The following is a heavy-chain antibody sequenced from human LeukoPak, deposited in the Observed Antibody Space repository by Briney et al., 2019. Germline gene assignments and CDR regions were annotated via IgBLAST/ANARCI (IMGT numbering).Heavy chain of an antibody. CDR2: ISYDGSNK. CDR3: AKDSPGLWFGESLGSYYFDH. Sequence: PGGSLRLSCAASGFTFSSYGMHWVRQAPGKGLEWVAVISYDGSNKYYADSVKGRFTISRDNSKNTLYLQMNSLRAEDTAVYYCAKDSPGLWFGESLGSYYFDHWGQGTLVTVSS. J-gene: IGHJ4*02. CDR1: GFTFSSYG. D-gene: IGHD3-10*01. V-gene: IGHV3-30*18.